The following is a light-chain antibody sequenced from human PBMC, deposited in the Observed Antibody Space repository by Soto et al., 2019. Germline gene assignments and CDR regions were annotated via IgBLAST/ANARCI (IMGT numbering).Light chain of an antibody. V-gene: IGKV3-15*01. CDR2: GAS. CDR1: HRVSNY. J-gene: IGKJ4*01. CDR3: QQYNNWPLT. Sequence: EIVMTQSPATLSVSPGERATLSCRASHRVSNYFAWYQQRPGQAPRLLIYGASTRATGIPARFSGSASGTEFTLTISSLQSEDFAIYYYQQYNNWPLTFGGGTKVEIK.